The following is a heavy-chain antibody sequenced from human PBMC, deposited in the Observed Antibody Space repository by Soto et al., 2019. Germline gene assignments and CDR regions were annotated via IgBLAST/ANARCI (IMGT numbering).Heavy chain of an antibody. CDR1: GSSLSTSGVG. CDR2: IYWDDDK. CDR3: AYLPCSGGSCYWFSYSGMDV. D-gene: IGHD2-15*01. V-gene: IGHV2-5*02. Sequence: QITLKESGPTLVKPTQTLTLTCTFSGSSLSTSGVGVAWIRQPPGKALEWLALIYWDDDKRYRPSLETRLTITKDTSKNHLVLTMTNMDSVDTATYYCAYLPCSGGSCYWFSYSGMDVWGQGTTVTVSS. J-gene: IGHJ6*02.